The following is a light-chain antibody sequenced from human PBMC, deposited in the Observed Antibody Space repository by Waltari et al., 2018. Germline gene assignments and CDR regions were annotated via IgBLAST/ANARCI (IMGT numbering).Light chain of an antibody. CDR3: QSYDKPTVI. J-gene: IGLJ2*01. CDR1: VGSIASAY. Sequence: NFMLTQPHSVSGSPGMTITISCTRSVGSIASAYVQWYQQRPGRAPITLIYEDSVRPSGVPDRFSASIASSSNSASLTSSGRRSDDEADYFCQSYDKPTVIFGGGTRVTV. V-gene: IGLV6-57*03. CDR2: EDS.